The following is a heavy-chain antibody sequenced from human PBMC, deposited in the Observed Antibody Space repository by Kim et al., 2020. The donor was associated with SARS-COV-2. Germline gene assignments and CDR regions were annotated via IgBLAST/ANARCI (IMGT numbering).Heavy chain of an antibody. V-gene: IGHV3-33*08. CDR1: GFTFSSYG. CDR3: ARAPMEYCISTSCYATDY. J-gene: IGHJ4*02. CDR2: ICYDGSNK. Sequence: GGSLRLSCAASGFTFSSYGMHWVRQAPGKGLEWVAVICYDGSNKYYADSVKGRFTISRDNSKNTLYLQMNSLRAEDTAVYYCARAPMEYCISTSCYATDYLGPGNLV. D-gene: IGHD2-2*01.